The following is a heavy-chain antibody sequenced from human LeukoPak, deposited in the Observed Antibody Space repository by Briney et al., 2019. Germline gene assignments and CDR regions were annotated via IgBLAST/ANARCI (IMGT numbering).Heavy chain of an antibody. J-gene: IGHJ4*02. CDR1: GYIITSYW. CDR2: IYPGDSDT. Sequence: GESLKISCKGSGYIITSYWIGWVRQMPGKGLEWMGIIYPGDSDTRYSPSFQGQVTISADKSISTAYLQWSSLKASDTAMYYCARQMRYGNAPFDYWGQGTLVTVSS. V-gene: IGHV5-51*01. D-gene: IGHD1-1*01. CDR3: ARQMRYGNAPFDY.